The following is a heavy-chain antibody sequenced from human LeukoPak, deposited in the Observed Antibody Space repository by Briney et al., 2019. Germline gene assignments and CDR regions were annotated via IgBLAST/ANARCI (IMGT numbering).Heavy chain of an antibody. CDR3: ARDSAPETIFRVVIISHYYYGMDV. CDR2: ISAYNGNT. D-gene: IGHD3-3*01. CDR1: GYTFTSYG. Sequence: ASVKVSCKASGYTFTSYGISWVRQAPGQGLEWMGWISAYNGNTNYAQKLQGRVTMTTDTSTSTAYMELRSLRSDDTAVYYCARDSAPETIFRVVIISHYYYGMDVWGQGTTVTVSS. V-gene: IGHV1-18*01. J-gene: IGHJ6*02.